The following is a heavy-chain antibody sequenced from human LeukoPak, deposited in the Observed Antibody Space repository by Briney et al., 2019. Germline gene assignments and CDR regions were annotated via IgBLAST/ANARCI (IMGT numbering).Heavy chain of an antibody. CDR2: ISTYNGDT. CDR1: GYTFTGYG. D-gene: IGHD5-12*01. CDR3: ARGRGSTSRY. V-gene: IGHV1-18*01. Sequence: ASVKVSCKASGYTFTGYGITWVRQAPGQGLEWMGWISTYNGDTNYAQSLQGRVTMTTDTSTRTAYMELRNLRSDDTAVYYCARGRGSTSRYWGQGTLVTVSS. J-gene: IGHJ4*02.